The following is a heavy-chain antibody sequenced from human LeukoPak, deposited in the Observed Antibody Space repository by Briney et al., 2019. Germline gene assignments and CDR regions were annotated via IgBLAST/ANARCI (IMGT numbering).Heavy chain of an antibody. CDR3: ASSTYYYDSSGATLDY. J-gene: IGHJ4*02. D-gene: IGHD3-22*01. Sequence: PSETLSLTCTVSGYSISSGYYWGWIRQPPGKGLEWIGSIYHSGSTYYNPSLKSRVTISVDTSKNQFSLKLSSVTAADTAVYYCASSTYYYDSSGATLDYWGQGTLVTVSS. CDR2: IYHSGST. CDR1: GYSISSGYY. V-gene: IGHV4-38-2*02.